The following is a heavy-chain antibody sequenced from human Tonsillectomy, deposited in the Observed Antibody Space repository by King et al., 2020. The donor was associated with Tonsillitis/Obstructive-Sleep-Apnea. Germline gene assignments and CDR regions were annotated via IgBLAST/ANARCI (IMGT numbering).Heavy chain of an antibody. CDR2: IYPGGSDT. Sequence: VQLVQSGPEGKKPGESLKISCKGSGYNFTIYWIGWVRQIPGKGPEWMGIIYPGGSDTRFSPPFQGQATISADKSISTDYLQWTSLKASDTAMYYCARRATVTTSMFDSWGQGTLVTVSS. V-gene: IGHV5-51*01. CDR3: ARRATVTTSMFDS. D-gene: IGHD4-17*01. J-gene: IGHJ5*01. CDR1: GYNFTIYW.